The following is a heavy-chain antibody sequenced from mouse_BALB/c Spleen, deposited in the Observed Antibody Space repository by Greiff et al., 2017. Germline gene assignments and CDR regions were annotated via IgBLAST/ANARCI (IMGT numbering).Heavy chain of an antibody. Sequence: VQLQQSGAELAKPGASVKMSCKASGYTFTSYWMHWVKQRPGQGLEWIGYINPSTGYTEYNQKFKDKATLTADKSSSTAYMQLSSLTSEDSAVYYCATHYYGSAWFAYWGQGTLVTVSA. CDR2: INPSTGYT. J-gene: IGHJ3*01. CDR3: ATHYYGSAWFAY. D-gene: IGHD1-2*01. CDR1: GYTFTSYW. V-gene: IGHV1-7*01.